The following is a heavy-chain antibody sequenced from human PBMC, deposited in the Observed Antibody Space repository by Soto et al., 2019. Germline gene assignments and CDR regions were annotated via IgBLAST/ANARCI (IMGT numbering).Heavy chain of an antibody. Sequence: GGSLRLSCAASGFTFSSYSMNWVRQAPGKGLEWVSYISSSSSTIYYADSVKGRFTISRDNAKNSLYLQMNSLRAEDTAVYYCARESPPGRGWYTSQFLDYWGQGTLVTVSS. D-gene: IGHD6-19*01. V-gene: IGHV3-48*01. CDR2: ISSSSSTI. CDR3: ARESPPGRGWYTSQFLDY. CDR1: GFTFSSYS. J-gene: IGHJ4*02.